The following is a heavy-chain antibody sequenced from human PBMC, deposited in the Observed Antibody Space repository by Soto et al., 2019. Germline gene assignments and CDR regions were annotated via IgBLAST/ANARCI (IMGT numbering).Heavy chain of an antibody. Sequence: GASVKVSCKASGGTFSSYTISWVRQAPGQGLEWMGRIIPILGIANYAQKFQGRVTITADKSTSTAYMELSNLRSEDTAVYYCARDRISMVRGVISEPFDYWGQGTLVTVSS. CDR1: GGTFSSYT. D-gene: IGHD3-10*01. V-gene: IGHV1-69*04. CDR3: ARDRISMVRGVISEPFDY. J-gene: IGHJ4*02. CDR2: IIPILGIA.